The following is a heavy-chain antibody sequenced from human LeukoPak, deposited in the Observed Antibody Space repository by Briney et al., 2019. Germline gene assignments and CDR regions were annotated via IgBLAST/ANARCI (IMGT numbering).Heavy chain of an antibody. CDR1: GYTFTSYG. V-gene: IGHV1-18*01. D-gene: IGHD6-13*01. CDR2: ISGYNGNT. CDR3: ARALSRIAAAGTRRWGQYYFDY. Sequence: ASVKVSCKASGYTFTSYGISWVRQAPGQGLEWMGWISGYNGNTNYAQKLQGRVTMTTDTSTSTAYMELRSLRSDDTAVYYCARALSRIAAAGTRRWGQYYFDYWGQGTLVTVSS. J-gene: IGHJ4*02.